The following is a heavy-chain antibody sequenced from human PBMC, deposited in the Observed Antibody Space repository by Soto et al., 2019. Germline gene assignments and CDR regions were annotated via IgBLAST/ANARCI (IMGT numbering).Heavy chain of an antibody. V-gene: IGHV4-59*01. J-gene: IGHJ6*03. CDR3: ARGSRATDYYYFYYMDV. Sequence: SETLSLTCTVSGGSISSYYWSWIRQPPGKGLEWIGYIYYSGSTNYNPSLKSRVTISVDTSKNQFSLKLGSVAAADTAVYYCARGSRATDYYYFYYMDVSGNGTTVTVSS. CDR2: IYYSGST. D-gene: IGHD5-12*01. CDR1: GGSISSYY.